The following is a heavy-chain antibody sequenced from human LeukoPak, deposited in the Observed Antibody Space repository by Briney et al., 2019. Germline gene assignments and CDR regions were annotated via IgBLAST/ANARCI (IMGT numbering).Heavy chain of an antibody. CDR3: VREIMWYFDP. Sequence: ASVKVFCKVSGYKFMSYDINWVRQATGQRLEWMGWMNPNTGNTGYAQKFQGRVTMTRNTSINTAYMELSSLRSEDTGVYYCVREIMWYFDPWGRGTLVTVSS. CDR2: MNPNTGNT. D-gene: IGHD3-16*01. J-gene: IGHJ2*01. V-gene: IGHV1-8*01. CDR1: GYKFMSYD.